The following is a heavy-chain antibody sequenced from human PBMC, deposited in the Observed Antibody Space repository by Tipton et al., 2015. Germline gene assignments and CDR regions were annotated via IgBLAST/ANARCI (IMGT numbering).Heavy chain of an antibody. CDR2: IHHGGTT. CDR1: GDSISSSSW. CDR3: ARDRGHVGGFDP. Sequence: TLSLTCTVSGDSISSSSWWTWVRQPPGKGLEWIGEIHHGGTTNYNPSLKSRVTMSLDTSRNQFSLKVTSVTAADAAVYYCARDRGHVGGFDPWGQGTLVTVSS. J-gene: IGHJ5*02. V-gene: IGHV4-4*02.